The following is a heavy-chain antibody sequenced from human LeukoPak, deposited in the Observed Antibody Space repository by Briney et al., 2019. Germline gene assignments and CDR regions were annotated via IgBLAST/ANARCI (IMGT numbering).Heavy chain of an antibody. CDR3: AREYSSSWSTPFFDY. V-gene: IGHV4-34*01. J-gene: IGHJ4*02. CDR1: GGSFSGYY. D-gene: IGHD6-13*01. Sequence: PSETLSITCAVYGGSFSGYYWSWIRQPPGKGLEWIGEINHSGSTNYNPSLKSRVTISVDTSKNQLSLKLSSVTAADTAVYYCAREYSSSWSTPFFDYWGQGTLVTVSS. CDR2: INHSGST.